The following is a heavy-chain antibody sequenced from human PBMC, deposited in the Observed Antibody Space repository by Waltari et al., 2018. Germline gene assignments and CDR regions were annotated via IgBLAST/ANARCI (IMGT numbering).Heavy chain of an antibody. CDR3: ARDLHDGRGYYH. J-gene: IGHJ4*02. Sequence: QVQLQESGPGLVKPSETLSLTCAVSGYSIISGYYWAWIRQPPGKGLEWIGSIYHSGRTYYSPSLKSRVTISVDTSKNQFSLKLSSVTAADTALYYCARDLHDGRGYYHWGQGTLVAVSS. V-gene: IGHV4-38-2*02. D-gene: IGHD3-22*01. CDR1: GYSIISGYY. CDR2: IYHSGRT.